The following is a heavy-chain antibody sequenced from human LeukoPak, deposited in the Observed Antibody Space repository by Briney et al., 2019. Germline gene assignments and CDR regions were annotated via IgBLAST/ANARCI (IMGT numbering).Heavy chain of an antibody. Sequence: SETLSLTCTVSGGSISSYYWSWIRQPPAKGLQGLGYIYTSGSTNYNPSRKSRVTISVDTSKNQFSLKLSSVTAADTDVYYCASHNPYYHSSGYYPYWGQGTLVTVSS. CDR1: GGSISSYY. CDR2: IYTSGST. J-gene: IGHJ4*02. V-gene: IGHV4-4*09. D-gene: IGHD3-22*01. CDR3: ASHNPYYHSSGYYPY.